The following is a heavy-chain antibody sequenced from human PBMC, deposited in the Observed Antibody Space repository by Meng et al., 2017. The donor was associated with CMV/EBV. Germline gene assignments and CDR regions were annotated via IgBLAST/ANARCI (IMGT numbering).Heavy chain of an antibody. CDR1: GYTFTGYY. V-gene: IGHV1-2*02. J-gene: IGHJ5*02. CDR3: ARGPLGEYSNYDAP. CDR2: INPNSGGT. D-gene: IGHD4-11*01. Sequence: QLKPLQLWAEGKKPGASVKASCKASGYTFTGYYMHWVRQAPGQGLEWMGWINPNSGGTNYAQKFQGRVPMTRDTSISTAYMELSRLRSDDTAVYYCARGPLGEYSNYDAPWGQGTLVTVSS.